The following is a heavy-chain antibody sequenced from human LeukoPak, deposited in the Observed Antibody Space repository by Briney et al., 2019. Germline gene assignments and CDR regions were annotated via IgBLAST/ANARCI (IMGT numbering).Heavy chain of an antibody. J-gene: IGHJ5*02. CDR3: ARDRPGRYCSSSRCYFASPFDP. CDR1: GRTFTNYY. D-gene: IGHD2-2*01. Sequence: ASVKVSCKASGRTFTNYYMHWVRQAPGQGLERMGGIIPIFGTANYAQKFQGRVTITADESTSTAYMELSSLRSEDTAVYYCARDRPGRYCSSSRCYFASPFDPWGQGTLVIVSS. V-gene: IGHV1-69*13. CDR2: IIPIFGTA.